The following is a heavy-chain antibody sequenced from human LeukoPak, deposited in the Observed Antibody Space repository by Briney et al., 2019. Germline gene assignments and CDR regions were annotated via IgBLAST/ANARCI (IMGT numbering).Heavy chain of an antibody. CDR3: ARGPVTTGYFAF. Sequence: SDTLSLTCTVSGASITTDYWSWIRQPPGKGLDWIGYIYYSGGTNYNPSLKSRVSISADTSKNQFSLKLSSVTAADTAVYFCARGPVTTGYFAFWGQGTLVTVSS. J-gene: IGHJ4*02. CDR2: IYYSGGT. CDR1: GASITTDY. V-gene: IGHV4-59*07. D-gene: IGHD4-17*01.